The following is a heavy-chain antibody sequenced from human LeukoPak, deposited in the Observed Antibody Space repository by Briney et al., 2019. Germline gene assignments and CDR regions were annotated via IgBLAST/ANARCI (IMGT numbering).Heavy chain of an antibody. CDR2: SHHSGTT. CDR3: AREDTYALGVDN. D-gene: IGHD2-8*01. CDR1: GYSMSSGYY. J-gene: IGHJ4*02. V-gene: IGHV4-38-2*02. Sequence: SETLSLSCAVSGYSMSSGYYWGWIRQPPGKGLEWIWSSHHSGTTFYNPSLKSRVTIPLDTSKHQFSLRLSSVTAEDTAVYYCAREDTYALGVDNRGQGTLASVSS.